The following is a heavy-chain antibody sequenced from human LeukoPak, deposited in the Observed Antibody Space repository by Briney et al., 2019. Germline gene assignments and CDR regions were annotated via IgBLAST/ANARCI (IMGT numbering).Heavy chain of an antibody. D-gene: IGHD3-22*01. Sequence: SETLSLTCAVYGGSFSGYYWSWIRQPPGKGLEWIGEINHSGSTNYNPSLKSRVTISVDTSKNQFSLKLSSVTAADTAVYYCARGFYDSSGYLYPVDYWGQGTLVTVSS. CDR1: GGSFSGYY. CDR2: INHSGST. CDR3: ARGFYDSSGYLYPVDY. J-gene: IGHJ4*02. V-gene: IGHV4-34*01.